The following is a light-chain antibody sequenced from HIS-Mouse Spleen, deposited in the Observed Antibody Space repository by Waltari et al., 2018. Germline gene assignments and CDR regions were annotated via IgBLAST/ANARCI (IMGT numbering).Light chain of an antibody. CDR1: SSDVGSYNR. J-gene: IGLJ2*01. V-gene: IGLV2-18*01. CDR3: SLYTSSSTLV. CDR2: EVS. Sequence: QSALTQPPSVSGSPGQSVTISCTGTSSDVGSYNRVSWYQQPPGTAPKLMIYEVSNRPAGVPDRFSGANAGNTASLTISGLQAEDEADYYCSLYTSSSTLVFGGGTKLTVL.